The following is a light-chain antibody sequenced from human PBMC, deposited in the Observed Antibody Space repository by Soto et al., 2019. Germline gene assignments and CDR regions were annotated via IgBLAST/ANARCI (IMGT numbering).Light chain of an antibody. V-gene: IGLV2-14*01. CDR2: EVT. J-gene: IGLJ2*01. CDR1: SSDVGYYNH. Sequence: QSALTQPASVSGSPGQSITISCTGTSSDVGYYNHVSWYQQHPGKAPKLMIYEVTNRPSGVSNRFSGSKSGNTASLTISGLQAEDEAHYYCSSYTSSSTLVFGGGTKVTVL. CDR3: SSYTSSSTLV.